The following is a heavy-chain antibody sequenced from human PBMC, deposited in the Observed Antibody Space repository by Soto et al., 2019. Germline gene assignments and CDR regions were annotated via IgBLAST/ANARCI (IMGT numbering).Heavy chain of an antibody. V-gene: IGHV1-3*05. CDR1: GYTLTRYS. Sequence: QVQLVQSGAEEMKPGASVKVSCKASGYTLTRYSIHWVRQAPGQRLEWMGWINAGNGNTKFSQNFQGRVTITRHTPASTAYMELRGLSSKTTAVSYYWILGTYYFDNSDNYFDFWGQGTWVPVSS. CDR2: INAGNGNT. CDR3: WILGTYYFDNSDNYFDF. D-gene: IGHD3-22*01. J-gene: IGHJ4*02.